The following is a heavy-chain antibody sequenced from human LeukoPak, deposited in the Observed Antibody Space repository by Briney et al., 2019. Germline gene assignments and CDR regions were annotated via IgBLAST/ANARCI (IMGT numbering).Heavy chain of an antibody. CDR3: ARCGGYDYLDDY. CDR2: INHSGST. J-gene: IGHJ4*02. CDR1: GGSFSDYY. D-gene: IGHD5-12*01. V-gene: IGHV4-34*01. Sequence: PSETLSLTCAVYGGSFSDYYWTWIRQPPGKGLEWIGEINHSGSTKCNPSLKSRVTISVDTSKNQFSLKLSSVTAADTAVCYCARCGGYDYLDDYWGQGTLVTVSS.